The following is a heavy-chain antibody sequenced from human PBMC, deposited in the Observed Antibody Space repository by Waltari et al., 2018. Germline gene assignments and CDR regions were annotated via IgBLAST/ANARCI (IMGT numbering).Heavy chain of an antibody. CDR3: ARHKGIYYMDV. V-gene: IGHV4-59*08. Sequence: QVQLQESGPGLVKPSETLSLTCTVSGGSISSYYWSWIRQPPGKGLEWIGYIYYSGSTNDNPSLKSRVTISVDTSKNQFSLKLSSVTAADTAVYYCARHKGIYYMDVWGKGTTVTVSS. CDR2: IYYSGST. CDR1: GGSISSYY. J-gene: IGHJ6*03.